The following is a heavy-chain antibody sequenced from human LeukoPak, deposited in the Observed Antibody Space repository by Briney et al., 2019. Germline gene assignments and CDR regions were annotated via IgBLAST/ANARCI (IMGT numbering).Heavy chain of an antibody. J-gene: IGHJ4*02. CDR3: AGNGDYADY. V-gene: IGHV4-30-2*01. CDR1: GGSISSGGYS. D-gene: IGHD4-17*01. Sequence: SETLSLTCAVSGGSISSGGYSWSWIRQPPGKGLEWIGYIYHSGSTYYNPSLKSRVTISVDRSKNQFSLKLSSVTAADTAVYYCAGNGDYADYWGQGTLVTVSS. CDR2: IYHSGST.